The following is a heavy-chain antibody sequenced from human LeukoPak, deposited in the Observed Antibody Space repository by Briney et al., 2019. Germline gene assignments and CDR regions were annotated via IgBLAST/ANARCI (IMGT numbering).Heavy chain of an antibody. CDR1: GGSISIYY. CDR3: ASHRSSWYLGYFQH. J-gene: IGHJ1*01. Sequence: PSETLSLTCTVSGGSISIYYWSWIRQPAGKGLEWIGRIYTSGSTNYNPSLKSRVTMSVDTSKNQFSLKLSSVSAADTAVYYCASHRSSWYLGYFQHWGQGTLVTVSS. V-gene: IGHV4-4*07. D-gene: IGHD6-13*01. CDR2: IYTSGST.